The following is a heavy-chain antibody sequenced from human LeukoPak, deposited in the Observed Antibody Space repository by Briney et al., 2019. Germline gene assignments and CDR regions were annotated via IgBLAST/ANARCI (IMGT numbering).Heavy chain of an antibody. CDR1: GFTFSSYG. CDR3: AKAQGYYDSSGYYFSFDY. Sequence: GGSLRLSCAAFGFTFSSYGMHWVRQAPGKGLEWVAFIRYDGSNKYYADSVKGRFTISRDNSKNTLYLQMNSLRAEDTAVYYCAKAQGYYDSSGYYFSFDYWGQGTLVTVSS. V-gene: IGHV3-30*02. D-gene: IGHD3-22*01. J-gene: IGHJ4*02. CDR2: IRYDGSNK.